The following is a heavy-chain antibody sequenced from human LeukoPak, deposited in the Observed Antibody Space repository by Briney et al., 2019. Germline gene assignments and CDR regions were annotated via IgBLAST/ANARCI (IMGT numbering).Heavy chain of an antibody. CDR3: ARLGGSSSWYSGWFDP. V-gene: IGHV4-30-2*01. Sequence: SQTLSLTCTVSGGSISSGGYYWSWIRQPPGKGLEWIGEISHSGSTNHNPSLKSRVTISVDTSKNQFSLKLSPVTAADTAVYYCARLGGSSSWYSGWFDPWGQGTLVTVSS. D-gene: IGHD6-13*01. CDR2: ISHSGST. J-gene: IGHJ5*02. CDR1: GGSISSGGYY.